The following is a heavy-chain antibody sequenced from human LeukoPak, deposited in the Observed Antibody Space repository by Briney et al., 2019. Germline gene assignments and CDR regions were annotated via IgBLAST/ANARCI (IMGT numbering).Heavy chain of an antibody. Sequence: PSETLSLTCAVYGGSFSGYYWGWIRQPPGKGLEWVGRIYYSGRTYYNPSLKSRVTISVDTSKNQFSLKLSSVTAADTAVYYCARHRGYYDSPNWFDPWGPGALVTVSS. CDR1: GGSFSGYY. J-gene: IGHJ5*02. CDR3: ARHRGYYDSPNWFDP. CDR2: IYYSGRT. D-gene: IGHD3-22*01. V-gene: IGHV4-39*01.